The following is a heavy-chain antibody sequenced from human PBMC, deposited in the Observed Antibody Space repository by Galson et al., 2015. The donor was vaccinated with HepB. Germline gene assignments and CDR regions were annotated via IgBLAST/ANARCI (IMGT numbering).Heavy chain of an antibody. Sequence: SVKVSCKASGYTFTSYGISWVRQAPGQGLEWMGWISAHNGNTNYAQKLQSRVTMTTDTSTSTAYMELRSLRSDDTAVYYCARDREQDYDSSGYYDYWGQGTLSPSPQ. D-gene: IGHD3-22*01. CDR3: ARDREQDYDSSGYYDY. V-gene: IGHV1-18*04. J-gene: IGHJ4*02. CDR2: ISAHNGNT. CDR1: GYTFTSYG.